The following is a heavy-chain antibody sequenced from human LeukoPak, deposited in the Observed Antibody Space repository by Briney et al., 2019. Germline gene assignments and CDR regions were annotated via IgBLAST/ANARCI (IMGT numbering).Heavy chain of an antibody. D-gene: IGHD5-24*01. CDR1: GGTFSSYA. CDR3: ARDGYNRGSTDY. Sequence: SVKVSCKASGGTFSSYAISWVRQAPGQGLEWMGGIIPIFGTANYAQKFQGRVTITADESTSTAYMELSSLRSEDTAVYYCARDGYNRGSTDYWGQGTLVTVSS. V-gene: IGHV1-69*01. J-gene: IGHJ4*02. CDR2: IIPIFGTA.